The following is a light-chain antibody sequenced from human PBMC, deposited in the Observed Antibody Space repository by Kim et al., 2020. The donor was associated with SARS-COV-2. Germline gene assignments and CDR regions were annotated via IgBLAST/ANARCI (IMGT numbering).Light chain of an antibody. CDR1: QSIRNY. CDR3: QQYNTYPLT. Sequence: ASVGDRVNIACRASQSIRNYLAWYQQKPGKAPNLLIYKTSSLESGVPSRFSGSGSGTEFTLTISSLQPDDFATYYCQQYNTYPLTFGGGTKVDIK. V-gene: IGKV1-5*03. J-gene: IGKJ4*01. CDR2: KTS.